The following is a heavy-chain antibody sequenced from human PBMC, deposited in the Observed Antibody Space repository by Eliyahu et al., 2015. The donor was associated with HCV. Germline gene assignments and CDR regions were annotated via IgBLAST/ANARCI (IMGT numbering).Heavy chain of an antibody. J-gene: IGHJ5*02. V-gene: IGHV1-18*01. CDR2: ISAFHGNT. Sequence: QVQLVQSGAEVKKPGASVKVSCKASGYTFTSYGISWVRQAPGQGLEWMGWISAFHGNTNYAQKLQGRVTMTTDTSTSTAYMELRSLRSDDTAVYYCARDSGTIVLLWFREPAWFDPWGQGTLVTVSS. CDR1: GYTFTSYG. D-gene: IGHD3-10*01. CDR3: ARDSGTIVLLWFREPAWFDP.